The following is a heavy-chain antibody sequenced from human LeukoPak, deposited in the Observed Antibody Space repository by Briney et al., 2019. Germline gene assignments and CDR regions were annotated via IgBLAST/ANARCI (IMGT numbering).Heavy chain of an antibody. CDR2: IYYSGSS. Sequence: TSETLSLTCSVFGGSISSSSSYWGWIRQPPGKGLGWIGSIYYSGSSFDNPALKSRVTISVDTSKNQFSLKLSSVTAADTAVYYCARHRSGWLQSSFDYWGQGTLVTVSS. CDR3: ARHRSGWLQSSFDY. J-gene: IGHJ4*02. V-gene: IGHV4-39*01. CDR1: GGSISSSSSY. D-gene: IGHD5-24*01.